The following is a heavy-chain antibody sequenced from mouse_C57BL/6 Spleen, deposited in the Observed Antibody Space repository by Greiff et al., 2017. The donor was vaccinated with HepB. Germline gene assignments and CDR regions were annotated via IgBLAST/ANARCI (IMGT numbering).Heavy chain of an antibody. J-gene: IGHJ1*03. CDR2: IDPSDSYT. Sequence: VQLQQPGAELVRPGTSVKLSCKASGYTFTSYWMHWVKQRPGQGLEWIGVIDPSDSYTNYNQKFKGKATLTVDTSSSTAYMQLSSLTSEDSAVYYCARRGDGNYGYFDVWGTGTTVTVSS. V-gene: IGHV1-59*01. CDR1: GYTFTSYW. D-gene: IGHD2-1*01. CDR3: ARRGDGNYGYFDV.